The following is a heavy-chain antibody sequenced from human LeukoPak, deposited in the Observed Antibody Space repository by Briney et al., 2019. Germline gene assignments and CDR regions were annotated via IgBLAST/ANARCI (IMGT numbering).Heavy chain of an antibody. J-gene: IGHJ4*02. Sequence: PGGSLRLSCAASAFSLNAYNMIWVRRAPGKGGEGVSSFSYTGTYIYYADSVKGRFTISRDNAQNSLYLQMNSLRAEDTAIYYCVRDRGTYRPIDYWGQGTLVTVSS. CDR3: VRDRGTYRPIDY. V-gene: IGHV3-21*04. CDR1: AFSLNAYN. D-gene: IGHD1-26*01. CDR2: FSYTGTYI.